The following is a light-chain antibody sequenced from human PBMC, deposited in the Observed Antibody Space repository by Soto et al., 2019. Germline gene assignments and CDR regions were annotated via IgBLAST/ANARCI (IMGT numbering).Light chain of an antibody. Sequence: EIVLTQSPATLSLSPGERATLSCRASQSVSSYLAWYQQKPGQAPRLLIYGASTRATGIPARFSGSGSETDFTLTISSLQSEDSAVYYCQQYHNWPPITFGQGTRLEI. CDR1: QSVSSY. V-gene: IGKV3-15*01. J-gene: IGKJ5*01. CDR3: QQYHNWPPIT. CDR2: GAS.